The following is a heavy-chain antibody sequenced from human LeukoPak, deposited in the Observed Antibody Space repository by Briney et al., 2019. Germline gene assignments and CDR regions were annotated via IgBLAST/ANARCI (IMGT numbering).Heavy chain of an antibody. D-gene: IGHD5/OR15-5a*01. CDR2: ISGSGGST. V-gene: IGHV3-23*01. CDR1: GFTFSRHA. Sequence: GGSLRLSCAASGFTFSRHAMSWVRQVPGKGLEWVSSISGSGGSTYYADSGKGRFTISRDNSKNTLYLQMNSLRAEDTALYYCAKGPGFGVYYPYDSWGQGTLVTVSS. J-gene: IGHJ4*02. CDR3: AKGPGFGVYYPYDS.